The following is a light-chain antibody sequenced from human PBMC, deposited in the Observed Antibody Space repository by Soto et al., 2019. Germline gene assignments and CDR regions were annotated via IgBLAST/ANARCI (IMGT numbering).Light chain of an antibody. Sequence: QSALTQSPSASGSPGQSVTISCTGTSSDIGGYNYVSWYQQHPGKAPKVMIYDVTKRPSGVTHRFSGSKSGNTASLTVSAHEEEEAAYYYCSSTRDRTHLVFGTGTKLTVL. CDR2: DVT. V-gene: IGLV2-8*01. CDR3: SSTRDRTHLV. CDR1: SSDIGGYNY. J-gene: IGLJ1*01.